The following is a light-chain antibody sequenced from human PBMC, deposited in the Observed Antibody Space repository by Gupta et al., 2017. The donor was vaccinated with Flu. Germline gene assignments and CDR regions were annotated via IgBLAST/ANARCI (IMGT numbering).Light chain of an antibody. Sequence: DIVMTQSPDSLAVSLGERATINCKSSQSVLYSSNNENYLAWYQQKPGQPPKLLIYWASTRESGVPDRFIGSGSGADFTLTISSLQAEDVAVYFCQQYYDTPITFGQGTRLEIK. J-gene: IGKJ5*01. CDR3: QQYYDTPIT. CDR2: WAS. CDR1: QSVLYSSNNENY. V-gene: IGKV4-1*01.